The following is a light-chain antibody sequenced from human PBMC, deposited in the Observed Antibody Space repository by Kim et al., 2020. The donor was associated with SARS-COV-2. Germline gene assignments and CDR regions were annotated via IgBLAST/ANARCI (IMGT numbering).Light chain of an antibody. CDR3: CSYVVSHSLI. J-gene: IGLJ2*01. V-gene: IGLV2-11*01. CDR1: SSDVGGYNF. Sequence: QSALTQPRSVSGSPGQSVTISCTGTSSDVGGYNFVSWYQHHPGKAPKLMIYDVTKRPSGVPDRFSGSKSGNTASLTVSGLQAEDEGIYYCCSYVVSHSLIFGGGTQLNVL. CDR2: DVT.